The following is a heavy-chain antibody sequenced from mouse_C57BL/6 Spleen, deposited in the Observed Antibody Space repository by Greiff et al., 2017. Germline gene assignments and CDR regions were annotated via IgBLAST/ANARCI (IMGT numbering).Heavy chain of an antibody. Sequence: VQLQQSGPELVKPGASVQISCKASGYAFSSSWMNWVKQRPGKGLEWIGRIYPGDGDTNYNGKFKGKATLTADKSSSTAYMQLSSLTSEDSAVYFCARSDYCGSPPMDCWGQGTSVAVAT. J-gene: IGHJ4*01. CDR2: IYPGDGDT. CDR1: GYAFSSSW. D-gene: IGHD1-1*01. V-gene: IGHV1-82*01. CDR3: ARSDYCGSPPMDC.